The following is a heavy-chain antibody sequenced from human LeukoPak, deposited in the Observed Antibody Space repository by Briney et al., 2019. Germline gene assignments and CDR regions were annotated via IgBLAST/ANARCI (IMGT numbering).Heavy chain of an antibody. D-gene: IGHD6-19*01. V-gene: IGHV4-34*01. CDR1: GGSFSGYY. Sequence: SETLSLTCTVYGGSFSGYYWSWIRQPPGKGLEWIGYIYHSGSTYYNPSLKSRVTISVDRSKNQFSLKLSSVTAADTAVYYCARDAPSWAVAEDYFDYWGQGTLVTVSS. J-gene: IGHJ4*02. CDR3: ARDAPSWAVAEDYFDY. CDR2: IYHSGST.